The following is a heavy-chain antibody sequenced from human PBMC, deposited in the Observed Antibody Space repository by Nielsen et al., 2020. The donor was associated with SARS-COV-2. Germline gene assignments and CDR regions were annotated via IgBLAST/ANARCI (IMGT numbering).Heavy chain of an antibody. J-gene: IGHJ4*02. Sequence: ASVKVSCKASGYTFTSYGISWVRQAPGQGLEWMGWISAYNGNTNYAQKLQGRVTMTTDTSTSTAYMELRSLRSDDTAVYYCARDKTGYYYDSSGYYSSFDYWGQGTLVTVSS. CDR1: GYTFTSYG. V-gene: IGHV1-18*01. CDR2: ISAYNGNT. CDR3: ARDKTGYYYDSSGYYSSFDY. D-gene: IGHD3-22*01.